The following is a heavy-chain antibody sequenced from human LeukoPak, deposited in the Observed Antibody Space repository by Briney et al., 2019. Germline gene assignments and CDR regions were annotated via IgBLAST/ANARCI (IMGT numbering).Heavy chain of an antibody. V-gene: IGHV3-9*01. CDR1: GFTFDDYA. CDR3: ARRNWGSGGGFDI. CDR2: ISWNSGSI. D-gene: IGHD7-27*01. Sequence: GGSLRLSCAASGFTFDDYAMHWVRQAPGKGLEWVSGISWNSGSIGYADSVKGRFTISRENAKNSLYLQMNSLRAGDTAVFYCARRNWGSGGGFDIWGQGTMVTVSS. J-gene: IGHJ3*02.